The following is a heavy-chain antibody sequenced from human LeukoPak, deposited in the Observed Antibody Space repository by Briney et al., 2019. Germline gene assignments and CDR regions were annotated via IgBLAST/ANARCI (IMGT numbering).Heavy chain of an antibody. CDR2: IWYDGSNK. D-gene: IGHD3-22*01. V-gene: IGHV3-33*01. Sequence: GGSLRLSCAASGFTLSSYGMHWVRQAPGKGLEWVAVIWYDGSNKYYADSVKGRFTISRDNSKNTLYLQVNSLRAEDTAVYYCARVGYYDSGSTFDYWGQGTLVTVSS. J-gene: IGHJ4*02. CDR1: GFTLSSYG. CDR3: ARVGYYDSGSTFDY.